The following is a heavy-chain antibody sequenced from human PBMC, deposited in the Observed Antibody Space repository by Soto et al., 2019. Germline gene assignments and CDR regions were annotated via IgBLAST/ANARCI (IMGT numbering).Heavy chain of an antibody. CDR2: INTGNGNT. V-gene: IGHV1-3*04. D-gene: IGHD3-22*01. CDR1: GYSFTSHF. Sequence: QVQLVQSGAEVKKPGASMKVSCRTSGYSFTSHFMHWVRQAPGQRLEWMGWINTGNGNTRYSENLEGRVTITRATSASTVYMELSSLRSEDTAVYYCARHRYFYYDTTGYYSYWGQGTLVTVSS. J-gene: IGHJ4*02. CDR3: ARHRYFYYDTTGYYSY.